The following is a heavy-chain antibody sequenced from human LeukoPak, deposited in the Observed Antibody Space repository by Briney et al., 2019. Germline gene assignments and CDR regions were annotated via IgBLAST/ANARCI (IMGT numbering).Heavy chain of an antibody. CDR3: AKGQIQDYYYYYYMDV. J-gene: IGHJ6*03. Sequence: GGSLRLSCAASGFTFSSYAMNWVRQAPGKGLEWVSAISGSGGSTYYADSVKGRFTISRDNSKNTPFLQMNSLRAEDTAVYYCAKGQIQDYYYYYYMDVWGKGTTVTVSS. CDR1: GFTFSSYA. V-gene: IGHV3-23*01. CDR2: ISGSGGST.